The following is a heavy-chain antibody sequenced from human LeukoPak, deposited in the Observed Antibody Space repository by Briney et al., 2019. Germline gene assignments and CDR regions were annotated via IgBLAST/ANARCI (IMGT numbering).Heavy chain of an antibody. D-gene: IGHD3-9*01. V-gene: IGHV3-11*01. CDR1: GFTFSDYY. Sequence: GGSLRLSCAASGFTFSDYYMSWIRQAPGKGLEWISYISSSGSTIYYADSVKGRITISRDNAKNTLYLQMNSLRAEDTAVYYCAKALLTGGAFDIWGQGTMVTVSS. CDR3: AKALLTGGAFDI. J-gene: IGHJ3*02. CDR2: ISSSGSTI.